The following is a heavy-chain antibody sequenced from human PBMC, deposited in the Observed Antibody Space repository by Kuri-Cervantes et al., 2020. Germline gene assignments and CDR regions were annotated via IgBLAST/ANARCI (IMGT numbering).Heavy chain of an antibody. V-gene: IGHV3-30*02. D-gene: IGHD2-2*01. CDR1: GFTFSSYG. Sequence: GGSLRLSCAASGFTFSSYGMHWVRQAPGKGLEWVAFIRYDGSNKYYADSVKGRFTISRDNAKNTLYLQMHSLRAEDTAVYYCTRDYCRSTSCTGFDYWGQGTLVTVSS. CDR2: IRYDGSNK. J-gene: IGHJ4*02. CDR3: TRDYCRSTSCTGFDY.